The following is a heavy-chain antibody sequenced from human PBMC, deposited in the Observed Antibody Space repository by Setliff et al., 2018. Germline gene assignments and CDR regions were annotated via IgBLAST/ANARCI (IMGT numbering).Heavy chain of an antibody. CDR2: ISGFNGVT. D-gene: IGHD2-15*01. V-gene: IGHV1-18*04. CDR3: ALTTLSLCSGGNCPNALDI. Sequence: ASVKVSCKASGYILTSSGITWVRQAPGQGLEWMGWISGFNGVTNYAQTFQGRITMATETSAKMAHMELSSLRSDDTAVYFCALTTLSLCSGGNCPNALDIWGQGTMVTVSS. J-gene: IGHJ3*02. CDR1: GYILTSSG.